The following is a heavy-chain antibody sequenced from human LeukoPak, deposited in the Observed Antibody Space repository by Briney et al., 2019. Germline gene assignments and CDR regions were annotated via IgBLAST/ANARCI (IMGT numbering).Heavy chain of an antibody. V-gene: IGHV3-11*01. CDR3: AIAVRGSYYRRGMDV. Sequence: GGSLRLSCAASGFTFSDYYMSWIRQAPGKGLEWVSYISSSGSTIYYADSVKGRFTISRDNAKNSLCLQMNSLRAEDTAVYYCAIAVRGSYYRRGMDVWGQGTTVTVSS. D-gene: IGHD1-26*01. J-gene: IGHJ6*02. CDR2: ISSSGSTI. CDR1: GFTFSDYY.